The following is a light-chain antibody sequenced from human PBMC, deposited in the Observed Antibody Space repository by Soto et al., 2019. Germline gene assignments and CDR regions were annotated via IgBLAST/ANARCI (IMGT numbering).Light chain of an antibody. J-gene: IGLJ2*01. Sequence: QSVLTQPPSVSGAPGQRVTISCTGSNSNIGATYDVQWYQQLPGTAPKLLIYGNSDRPSGVPDRFSGSKSGTSASLAITGLQAEDEADYFCQSYDSSLRAPIFGGGTKLTVL. CDR2: GNS. V-gene: IGLV1-40*01. CDR3: QSYDSSLRAPI. CDR1: NSNIGATYD.